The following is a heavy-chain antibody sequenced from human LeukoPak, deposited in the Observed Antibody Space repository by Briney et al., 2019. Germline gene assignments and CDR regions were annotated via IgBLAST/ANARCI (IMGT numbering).Heavy chain of an antibody. CDR1: GYSISSGYY. J-gene: IGHJ4*02. CDR3: ARFTVTTSSIDY. D-gene: IGHD4-11*01. Sequence: PSETLSLTCTVSGYSISSGYYWGWIRQPPGKGLEWIGSIYHSGSTYYNPSLKSRVTISVDTSKNQFSLKLSSVTAADTAVYYCARFTVTTSSIDYWGQGTLVTVSS. V-gene: IGHV4-38-2*02. CDR2: IYHSGST.